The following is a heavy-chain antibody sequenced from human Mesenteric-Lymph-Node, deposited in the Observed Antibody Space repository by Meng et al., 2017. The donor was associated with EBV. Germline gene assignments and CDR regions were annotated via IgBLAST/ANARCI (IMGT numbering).Heavy chain of an antibody. J-gene: IGHJ5*02. CDR3: ARGFGDNNNWFGP. CDR2: IYHTGST. CDR1: GGSVSSGGHS. D-gene: IGHD4-17*01. V-gene: IGHV4-30-2*01. Sequence: QLHLQESGSELLKPSQTLSLTCAVSGGSVSSGGHSWSWIRQPPGKGLEWIGYIYHTGSTYYNPSLKSRVTISIDTSKNQFSLKLSSVTAADTAVYFCARGFGDNNNWFGPWGQGTLVTVSS.